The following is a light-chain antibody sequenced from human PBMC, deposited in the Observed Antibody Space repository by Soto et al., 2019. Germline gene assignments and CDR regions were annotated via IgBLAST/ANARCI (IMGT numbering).Light chain of an antibody. CDR2: DVS. V-gene: IGLV2-8*01. Sequence: QSALTQPPSASGSPGQSVTISCTGTSCDVGGYNYVSWYQQHPGKAPKVIIYDVSKRPSGVPDRFSGSKSGNTASLTVSGLQTEDEADYYCASHAGSSAVFGGGTKLTVL. CDR3: ASHAGSSAV. CDR1: SCDVGGYNY. J-gene: IGLJ2*01.